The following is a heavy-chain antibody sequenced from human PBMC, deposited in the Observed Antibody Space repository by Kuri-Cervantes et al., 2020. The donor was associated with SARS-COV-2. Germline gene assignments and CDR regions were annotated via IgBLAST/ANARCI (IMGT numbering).Heavy chain of an antibody. Sequence: GGSLRLSCAASEFSFSNYWMTWVRQVPGKGLEWVANIKEDGSQKYYLDSVAGRFTISRDNAKNSLNLQMNSLRAEDTASYYCARSRYCSSTSCPGGDYWGQGTLVTVSS. V-gene: IGHV3-7*03. CDR1: EFSFSNYW. CDR2: IKEDGSQK. D-gene: IGHD2-2*01. J-gene: IGHJ4*02. CDR3: ARSRYCSSTSCPGGDY.